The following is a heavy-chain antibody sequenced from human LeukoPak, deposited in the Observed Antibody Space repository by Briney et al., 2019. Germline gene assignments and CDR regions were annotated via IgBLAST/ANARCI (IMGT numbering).Heavy chain of an antibody. CDR3: ARGPFPPAATVATNNWFDP. D-gene: IGHD6-13*01. Sequence: GASVKVSCKASGYTFTSYGISWVRQAPGQGLEWMGWISAYNGNTNYAQKLQGRVTMTTDTSTSTAYMELSSLRSEDTAVYYCARGPFPPAATVATNNWFDPWGQGTLVTVSS. J-gene: IGHJ5*02. CDR2: ISAYNGNT. V-gene: IGHV1-18*01. CDR1: GYTFTSYG.